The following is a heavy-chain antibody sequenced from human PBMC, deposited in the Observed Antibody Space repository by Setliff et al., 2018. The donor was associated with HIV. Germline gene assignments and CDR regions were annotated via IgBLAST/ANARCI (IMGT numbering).Heavy chain of an antibody. V-gene: IGHV5-51*01. CDR3: ARRVDGAFDI. Sequence: PGESLKISCQASGYSFTKFWIGWVRQMPGKGLEWMGFIYPGDSHTTYSPSFQGQVTISADKSTSTAYLQWSSLKASDTAMYYCARRVDGAFDIWGQGTMVTVSS. D-gene: IGHD2-15*01. CDR1: GYSFTKFW. J-gene: IGHJ3*02. CDR2: IYPGDSHT.